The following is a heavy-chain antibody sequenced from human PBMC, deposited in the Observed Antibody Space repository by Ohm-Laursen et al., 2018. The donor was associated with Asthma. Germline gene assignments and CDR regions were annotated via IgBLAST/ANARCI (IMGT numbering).Heavy chain of an antibody. CDR2: MNPNSGNT. J-gene: IGHJ6*02. D-gene: IGHD5-24*01. CDR3: ARGQRGYSYYYGMDV. CDR1: GYTFTSYD. Sequence: ASVKVSCKASGYTFTSYDINWVRQATGQGLEWMGWMNPNSGNTGYAQKFQGRVTMTRNTSISTAYMELSRLRSDDTAVYYCARGQRGYSYYYGMDVWGQGTTVTVSS. V-gene: IGHV1-8*01.